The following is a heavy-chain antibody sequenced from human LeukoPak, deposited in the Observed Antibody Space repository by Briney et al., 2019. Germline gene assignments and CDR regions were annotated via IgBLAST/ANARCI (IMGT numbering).Heavy chain of an antibody. Sequence: ASVKVSCKASGYTFTGYYMHWVRQATGQGLEWMGWMNPNSGNTGYAQKFQGRVTMTRNTSISTAYMELSSLRSEDTAVYYCARRGSGSYTDYWGQGTLVTVSS. J-gene: IGHJ4*02. CDR2: MNPNSGNT. D-gene: IGHD3-10*01. V-gene: IGHV1-8*02. CDR3: ARRGSGSYTDY. CDR1: GYTFTGYY.